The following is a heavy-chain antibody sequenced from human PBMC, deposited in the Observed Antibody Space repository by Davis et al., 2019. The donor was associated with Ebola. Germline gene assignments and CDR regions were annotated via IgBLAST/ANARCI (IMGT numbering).Heavy chain of an antibody. CDR3: ARGRENDFWSGFDYYYYYMDV. Sequence: PSETLSLTCTVSGGSISSGDYYWSWIRQPPGKGLEWIGYIYYSGSTNYNPSLKSRVTISVDTSKNQFSLKLSSVTAADTAVYYCARGRENDFWSGFDYYYYYMDVWGKGTTVTVSS. J-gene: IGHJ6*03. CDR2: IYYSGST. D-gene: IGHD3-3*01. CDR1: GGSISSGDYY. V-gene: IGHV4-61*08.